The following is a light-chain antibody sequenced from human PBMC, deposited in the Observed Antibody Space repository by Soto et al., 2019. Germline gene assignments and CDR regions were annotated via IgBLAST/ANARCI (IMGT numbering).Light chain of an antibody. J-gene: IGLJ1*01. CDR3: SSYTSSSTVGV. CDR1: SSDIGAYDY. Sequence: QSALTQPASVSGSPGQSITVSCTGTSSDIGAYDYVSWYQQHPRKAPKVIISEVSKRPSGVSHRFSGSKSGNTASLTISGLQAEDEADYYCSSYTSSSTVGVFGTGTKLTVL. CDR2: EVS. V-gene: IGLV2-14*01.